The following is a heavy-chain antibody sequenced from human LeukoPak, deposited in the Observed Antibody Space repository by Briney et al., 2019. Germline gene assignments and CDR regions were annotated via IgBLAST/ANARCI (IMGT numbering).Heavy chain of an antibody. Sequence: PGGSLRLSCAASGFTFSSYAMSWVRQAPGKGPEWVSSVSENGRAAYADSVKGRFTISRDNSKNTLYLQMNSLRAEDTAVYYCARDGGDDYDFWSGYYLSEYGMDVWGQGTTVTVSS. CDR2: VSENGRA. CDR1: GFTFSSYA. V-gene: IGHV3-23*01. D-gene: IGHD3-3*01. CDR3: ARDGGDDYDFWSGYYLSEYGMDV. J-gene: IGHJ6*02.